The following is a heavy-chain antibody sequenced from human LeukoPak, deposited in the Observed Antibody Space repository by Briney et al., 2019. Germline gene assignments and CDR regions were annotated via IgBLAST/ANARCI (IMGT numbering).Heavy chain of an antibody. CDR2: IYPGDSDT. CDR3: ARQWNYYGSGRYYKPLTYYYMDV. CDR1: GYSFTSYW. J-gene: IGHJ6*03. V-gene: IGHV5-51*01. D-gene: IGHD3-10*01. Sequence: GESLKISCKGSGYSFTSYWIGWVRQMPGKGLEWMGIIYPGDSDTRYSPSFQGQVTISADKSISTAYLQWSSLKASDTAMYYCARQWNYYGSGRYYKPLTYYYMDVWGKGTTVTVSS.